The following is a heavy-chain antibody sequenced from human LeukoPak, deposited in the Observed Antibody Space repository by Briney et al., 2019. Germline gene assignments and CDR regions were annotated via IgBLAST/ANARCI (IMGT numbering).Heavy chain of an antibody. D-gene: IGHD3-10*01. CDR1: GGSFSGYY. Sequence: SETLSLTCAVDGGSFSGYYWSWIRQPPGKGLEWMGEIKHSGSTNYNPSLKSRVTISVDPSNNQSSLKLSSMTAADTAVYYCARLEFGEFSNWFDPWGQGTLVTVSS. V-gene: IGHV4-34*01. J-gene: IGHJ5*02. CDR2: IKHSGST. CDR3: ARLEFGEFSNWFDP.